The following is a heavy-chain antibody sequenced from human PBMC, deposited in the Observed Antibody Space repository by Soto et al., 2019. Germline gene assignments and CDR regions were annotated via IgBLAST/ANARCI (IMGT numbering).Heavy chain of an antibody. V-gene: IGHV4-31*03. CDR3: AREAPKRLIKRYGMDV. Sequence: PSETLSLTCTVSGGSISSGGYYWSWIRQHSGKGLEWIGYIYYSGSTYYNPSLKSRITISVDTSKNQFSLKLSSVTAADTAVYYCAREAPKRLIKRYGMDVWGQGTTVTV. D-gene: IGHD2-21*02. CDR2: IYYSGST. CDR1: GGSISSGGYY. J-gene: IGHJ6*02.